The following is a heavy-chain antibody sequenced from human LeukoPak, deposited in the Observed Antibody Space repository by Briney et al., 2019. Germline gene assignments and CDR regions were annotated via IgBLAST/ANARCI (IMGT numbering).Heavy chain of an antibody. CDR1: GYTFTSYG. CDR2: IIPIFGTA. CDR3: ARDSTRGYSYGYVLDY. D-gene: IGHD5-18*01. Sequence: ASVKVSCKASGYTFTSYGISWVRQAPGQGLEWMGGIIPIFGTANYAQKFQGRVTITADESTSTAYMELSSLRSEDTAVYYCARDSTRGYSYGYVLDYWGQGTLVTVSS. J-gene: IGHJ4*02. V-gene: IGHV1-69*13.